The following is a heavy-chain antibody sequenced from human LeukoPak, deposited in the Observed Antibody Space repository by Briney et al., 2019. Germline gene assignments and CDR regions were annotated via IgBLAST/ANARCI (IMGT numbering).Heavy chain of an antibody. CDR3: AGLITMVRGALGY. CDR1: GYTFTSYV. J-gene: IGHJ4*02. D-gene: IGHD3-10*01. V-gene: IGHV1-8*01. Sequence: ASVKVSCKASGYTFTSYVINWVRQATGQGLEWRGWMNPNSGNTGYAQKFQGRVTMTRNTSISTAHMELSSLGSEDTAVYYCAGLITMVRGALGYWGQGTLVTVSS. CDR2: MNPNSGNT.